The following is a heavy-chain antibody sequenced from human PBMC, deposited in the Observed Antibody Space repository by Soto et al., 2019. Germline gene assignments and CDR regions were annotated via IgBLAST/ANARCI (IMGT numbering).Heavy chain of an antibody. Sequence: QVQLVQSGAEVKKPGASVKVSCRASGYIFSGYAIHWVRQAPGQRPEWMGWINAGIGNTKYSQKFQGRVTITRDTSASTAYMELSGLRSEDTAVYYCAREKRGIQGEINWFDPWGQGTLVTVSS. CDR1: GYIFSGYA. D-gene: IGHD1-20*01. CDR2: INAGIGNT. J-gene: IGHJ5*02. V-gene: IGHV1-3*01. CDR3: AREKRGIQGEINWFDP.